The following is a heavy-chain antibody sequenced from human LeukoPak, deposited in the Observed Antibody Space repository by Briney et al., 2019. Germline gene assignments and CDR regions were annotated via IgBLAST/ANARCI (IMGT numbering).Heavy chain of an antibody. CDR1: GFTFRSYE. CDR2: IDSSASTK. J-gene: IGHJ4*02. Sequence: GRSLRLSCAASGFTFRSYEMNWVRLAPGKGLEWVSFIDSSASTKYYADSVKGRFTISRDNAKNSLHLQMNSLRVEDTAVYYCTRVLVTMSHWGQGTLVTVSS. D-gene: IGHD3-10*02. V-gene: IGHV3-48*03. CDR3: TRVLVTMSH.